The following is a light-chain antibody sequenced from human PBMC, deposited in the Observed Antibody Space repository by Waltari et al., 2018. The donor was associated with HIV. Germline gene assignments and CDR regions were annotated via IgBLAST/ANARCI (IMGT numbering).Light chain of an antibody. V-gene: IGLV3-25*03. J-gene: IGLJ7*01. CDR3: QSADSSGTYAV. CDR2: KDS. CDR1: VLPKHN. Sequence: SYELTQPPSVSVSPGQTARITSPGEVLPKHNAYWYQQKPGQAPVVVISKDSERPSGIPERFSGSSSGTTVTLTISGVQAEDEADYYCQSADSSGTYAVFGGGTQLTVL.